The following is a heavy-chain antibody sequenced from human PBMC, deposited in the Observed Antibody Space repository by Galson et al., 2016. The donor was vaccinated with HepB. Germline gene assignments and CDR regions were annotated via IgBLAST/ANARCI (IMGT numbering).Heavy chain of an antibody. CDR1: GFTLSSYN. J-gene: IGHJ2*01. Sequence: SLRLSCAASGFTLSSYNMNWVRQAPGKGLEWVSSMTSTTYRYYADSVRGRFTISRDNAKNSLYLQMNSLRAEDTAVYYCARPPEGDRRYFDLWGRGTLVTVSS. CDR3: ARPPEGDRRYFDL. D-gene: IGHD3-16*01. V-gene: IGHV3-21*01. CDR2: MTSTTYR.